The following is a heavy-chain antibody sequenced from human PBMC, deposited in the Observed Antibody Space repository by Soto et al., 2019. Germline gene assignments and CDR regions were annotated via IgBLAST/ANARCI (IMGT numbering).Heavy chain of an antibody. D-gene: IGHD6-19*01. CDR1: GGTFSSYA. CDR3: ARVYAQAGNWFDP. J-gene: IGHJ5*02. Sequence: ASVKVSCKASGGTFSSYAISWVRQAPGQGLEWMGGIIPIFGTANYAQKFQGRVTITADESTSTAYMELSSLRSEDTAVYYCARVYAQAGNWFDPWGQGTLVTVSS. V-gene: IGHV1-69*13. CDR2: IIPIFGTA.